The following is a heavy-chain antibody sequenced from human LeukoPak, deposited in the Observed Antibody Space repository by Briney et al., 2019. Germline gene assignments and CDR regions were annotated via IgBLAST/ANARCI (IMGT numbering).Heavy chain of an antibody. CDR1: GFTFIDHF. V-gene: IGHV3-72*01. J-gene: IGHJ6*02. D-gene: IGHD3-16*01. Sequence: GGSLRLSCVASGFTFIDHFMDWVRQTPGRGLEWVGRTRNKADSYTTEYAASVRGRFTISRDDSRSSIYLQMNSLKSEDTAVYYCTRGGTRRENYYSPMDVWGQGTTVTVSS. CDR2: TRNKADSYTT. CDR3: TRGGTRRENYYSPMDV.